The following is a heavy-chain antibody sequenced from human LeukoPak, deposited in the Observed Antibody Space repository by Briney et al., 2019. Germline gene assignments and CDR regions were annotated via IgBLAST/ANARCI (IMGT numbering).Heavy chain of an antibody. J-gene: IGHJ4*02. CDR2: IYYSGST. Sequence: SETLSLTCTVSGGSISSSSYYWGWVRQPPGKGLEWIGSIYYSGSTYYNPSLKSRVTISVDTSKNQFSLKLSSVTAADTAVYYCARALSGLDYWGQGALVTVSS. D-gene: IGHD3-16*02. V-gene: IGHV4-39*07. CDR1: GGSISSSSYY. CDR3: ARALSGLDY.